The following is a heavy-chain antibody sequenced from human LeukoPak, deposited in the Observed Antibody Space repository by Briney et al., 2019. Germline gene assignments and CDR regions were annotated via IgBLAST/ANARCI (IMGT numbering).Heavy chain of an antibody. CDR2: IYYSGST. D-gene: IGHD3-16*02. CDR3: AREANYDYVWGSYRYFDY. J-gene: IGHJ4*02. CDR1: GGSISSYY. V-gene: IGHV4-59*01. Sequence: SETLSLTCTVSGGSISSYYWSWIRQPPGKGLEWIGYIYYSGSTNYNPSLKSRVTISVDTSKNQFSLKLSSVTAADTAVYYCAREANYDYVWGSYRYFDYWGQGTLVTVSS.